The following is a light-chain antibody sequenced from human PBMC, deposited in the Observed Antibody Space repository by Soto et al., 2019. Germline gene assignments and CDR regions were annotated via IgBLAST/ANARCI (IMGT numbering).Light chain of an antibody. J-gene: IGKJ2*01. CDR3: QQSYSTTRPMYT. CDR1: QSISSY. CDR2: DAS. Sequence: DIQMNQSPSSLSASVGDRVTITCRASQSISSYLHWYQQKAGKAPKLVIYDASSLQRGVPSRFIGSGSGTDCTPTISSLQPEDFAPYYCQQSYSTTRPMYTFGQGTKLEIK. V-gene: IGKV1-39*01.